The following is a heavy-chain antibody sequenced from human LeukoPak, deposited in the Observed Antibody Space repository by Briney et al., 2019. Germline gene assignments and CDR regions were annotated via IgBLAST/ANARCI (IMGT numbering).Heavy chain of an antibody. CDR2: IYYSGST. J-gene: IGHJ3*02. Sequence: SETLSLTCTVSGGSISSYYWSWIRQPPGKGLEWIGSIYYSGSTYYNPSLKSRVTISVDTSKNQFSLKLSSVTAADTAVYYCARDTNHGWVAAAGINAFDIWGQGTMVTVSS. CDR1: GGSISSYY. CDR3: ARDTNHGWVAAAGINAFDI. V-gene: IGHV4-39*02. D-gene: IGHD6-13*01.